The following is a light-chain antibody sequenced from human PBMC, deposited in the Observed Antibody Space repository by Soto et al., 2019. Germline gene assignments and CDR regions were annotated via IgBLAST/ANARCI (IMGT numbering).Light chain of an antibody. V-gene: IGKV1-5*03. J-gene: IGKJ1*01. CDR3: QQYKRYWT. CDR2: KAS. Sequence: DIQMTQSPSTLSASVGDRVTITCRASQSISSWLAWYQQTPGKAPKLLIYKASSLESGVPSRFSGSGSGTEFTLTISSLQPDDFATYYCQQYKRYWTFGQGTKVEIK. CDR1: QSISSW.